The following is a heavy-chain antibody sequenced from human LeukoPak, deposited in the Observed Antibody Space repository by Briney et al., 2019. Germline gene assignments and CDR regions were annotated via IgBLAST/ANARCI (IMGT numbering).Heavy chain of an antibody. CDR3: ARDYIAYDPLDY. Sequence: PGGSLRLSCTASGFTFGDDYMSWFRQAPGKGLEWVSSISSSSTYIYYTDSVRGRFTISRDNAKNSLYLQMNSLRAEDTAVYWCARDYIAYDPLDYWGQGTLVTVSS. J-gene: IGHJ4*02. CDR2: ISSSSTYI. D-gene: IGHD3-3*01. V-gene: IGHV3-21*01. CDR1: GFTFGDDY.